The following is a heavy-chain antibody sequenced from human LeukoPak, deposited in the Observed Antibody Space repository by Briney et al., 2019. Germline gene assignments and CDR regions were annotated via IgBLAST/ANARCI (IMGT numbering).Heavy chain of an antibody. V-gene: IGHV3-30*02. Sequence: PGVSLRLSCAASGFSFSSYGMHWVRQAPGKGMGWVAFIRSDGNNKYSADSVKGRFTISRDNSKNTMYLQINSLRAEDTAVYYCAKDQAHNSGWSAALDYWGQGTLVTVSS. CDR1: GFSFSSYG. CDR2: IRSDGNNK. D-gene: IGHD6-19*01. CDR3: AKDQAHNSGWSAALDY. J-gene: IGHJ4*02.